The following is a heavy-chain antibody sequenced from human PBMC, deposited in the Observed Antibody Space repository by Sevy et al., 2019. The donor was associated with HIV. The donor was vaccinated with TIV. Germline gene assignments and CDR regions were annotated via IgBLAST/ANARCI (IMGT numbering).Heavy chain of an antibody. CDR2: INGHSGNT. V-gene: IGHV1-18*01. J-gene: IGHJ4*02. D-gene: IGHD3-22*01. CDR1: GYIFTSYG. CDR3: ARDGYDGSGYQRGLFDF. Sequence: ASVKVSCKASGYIFTSYGISWVRQAPRQGREWMGWINGHSGNTNYVQNLQGRVTMTTDTSTNTAYMELRSLRSDDTAVYYCARDGYDGSGYQRGLFDFWGQGTLVTVSS.